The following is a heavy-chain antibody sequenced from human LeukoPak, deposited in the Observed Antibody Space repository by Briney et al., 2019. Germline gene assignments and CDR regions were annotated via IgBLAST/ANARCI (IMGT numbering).Heavy chain of an antibody. CDR3: ARGFDWLLSSYFDY. J-gene: IGHJ4*02. CDR2: ISYSGST. D-gene: IGHD3-9*01. CDR1: GGSVSSGSYY. V-gene: IGHV4-61*01. Sequence: SETLSLTCTVSGGSVSSGSYYWSWMPHPPGKGLEWIGYISYSGSTNYNPSLKSRVTISVDASKNQFSLKLSSVTAADTAVYYCARGFDWLLSSYFDYWGQGTLVAVSS.